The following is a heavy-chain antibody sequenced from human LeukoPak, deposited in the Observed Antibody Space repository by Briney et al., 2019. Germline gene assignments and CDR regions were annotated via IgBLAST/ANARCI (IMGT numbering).Heavy chain of an antibody. V-gene: IGHV3-23*01. D-gene: IGHD1-26*01. J-gene: IGHJ4*02. Sequence: GGSLRLSCAASGFTFSSYAMSWVRQAPGKGLEWVPAISGSGGSTYYADSVKGRFTISRDNSKNTLYLQMNSLRAEDTAVYYCAKDPIARIVGATLYYFDYWGQGTLVTVSS. CDR2: ISGSGGST. CDR3: AKDPIARIVGATLYYFDY. CDR1: GFTFSSYA.